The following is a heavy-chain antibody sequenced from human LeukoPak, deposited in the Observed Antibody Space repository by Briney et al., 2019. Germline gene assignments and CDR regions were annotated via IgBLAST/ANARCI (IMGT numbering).Heavy chain of an antibody. J-gene: IGHJ6*03. CDR3: ARVSYDFWSGFYYYMDV. CDR1: GYTFTSYG. D-gene: IGHD3-3*01. Sequence: ASVKVSCKASGYTFTSYGISWVRQAPGQGLEWMGWISAYNGNTNYAQKLQGRVTMTTDTSTSTAYMELRSLRSDDTAVYYCARVSYDFWSGFYYYMDVWGQGTTVTVSS. CDR2: ISAYNGNT. V-gene: IGHV1-18*01.